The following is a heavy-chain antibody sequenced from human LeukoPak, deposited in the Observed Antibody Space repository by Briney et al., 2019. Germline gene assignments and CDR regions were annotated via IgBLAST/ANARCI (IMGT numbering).Heavy chain of an antibody. D-gene: IGHD3-10*01. CDR2: ISSLGTFT. V-gene: IGHV3-64D*09. CDR3: VRAGGFGEMRADPFDM. Sequence: GGSLRPSCSASGFSFSDHAIHWVRQAPGKGLKYVSSISSLGTFTYYADSVKGRFNISRDNSRNTVYLQLNSVRPDDTAVYYCVRAGGFGEMRADPFDMWGHGTLVTVSS. J-gene: IGHJ3*02. CDR1: GFSFSDHA.